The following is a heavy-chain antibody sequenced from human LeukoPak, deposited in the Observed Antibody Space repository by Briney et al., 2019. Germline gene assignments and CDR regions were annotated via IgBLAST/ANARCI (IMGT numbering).Heavy chain of an antibody. V-gene: IGHV4-39*07. D-gene: IGHD3-10*01. CDR2: IYYSGST. J-gene: IGHJ4*02. CDR1: GGSISSYY. Sequence: SETLSLTCTVSGGSISSYYWGWVRQPPGKGLEWIGSIYYSGSTNYNPSPKSRVTISVDKSKNQFSLKLSSVTAADTAVYYCRSGSYYTDYYFDYWGQGTLVTVSS. CDR3: RSGSYYTDYYFDY.